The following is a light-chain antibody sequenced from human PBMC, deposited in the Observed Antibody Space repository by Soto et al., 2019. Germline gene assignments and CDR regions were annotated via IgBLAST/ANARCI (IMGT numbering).Light chain of an antibody. V-gene: IGLV1-47*01. CDR1: SSNIGRNY. CDR2: RNN. J-gene: IGLJ1*01. CDR3: AAWDDSLSVLYV. Sequence: QSVLIQPPSASGTPGQRVTISCSGSSSNIGRNYVYWYQQLPGTAPKLLIYRNNHRPSGVPDRFSVSKSGTSASLAISGLRSEDEADYYCAAWDDSLSVLYVFGPGTKVTVL.